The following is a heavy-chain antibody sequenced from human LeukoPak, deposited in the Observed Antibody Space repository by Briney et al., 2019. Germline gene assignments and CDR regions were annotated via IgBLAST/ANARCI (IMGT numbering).Heavy chain of an antibody. J-gene: IGHJ6*02. Sequence: GGSLRLSCAASGFSFSSFAMHWVRQAPVKGLEWVAVTPYDGKTKYYADSVKGRFTISRDNSKNTLYLQMNSLRAEDTALYYCARDGNSGYDFTYYYGMDVWGQGTTVTVSS. CDR2: TPYDGKTK. CDR3: ARDGNSGYDFTYYYGMDV. D-gene: IGHD5-12*01. CDR1: GFSFSSFA. V-gene: IGHV3-30*04.